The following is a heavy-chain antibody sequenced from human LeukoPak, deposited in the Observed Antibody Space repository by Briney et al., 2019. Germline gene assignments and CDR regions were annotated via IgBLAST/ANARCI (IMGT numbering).Heavy chain of an antibody. D-gene: IGHD5-12*01. V-gene: IGHV3-48*01. J-gene: IGHJ4*02. CDR2: ISSSSSTI. CDR3: AKEGGASRFDY. CDR1: GFTFSSYS. Sequence: GGSLRLSCAASGFTFSSYSMNWVRQAPGKGLEWVSYISSSSSTIYYADSVKGRFTISRDNAKNSLYLQMNSLRAEDTAVYYCAKEGGASRFDYWGQGTLVTVSS.